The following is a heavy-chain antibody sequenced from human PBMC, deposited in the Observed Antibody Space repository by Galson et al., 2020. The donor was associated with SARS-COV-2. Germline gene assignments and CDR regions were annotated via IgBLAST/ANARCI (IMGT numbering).Heavy chain of an antibody. CDR2: IYYSGST. CDR3: VVGKGRGYCSGGSCADAFDS. Sequence: SETLSLTCTVSRASISSSGYYWNWIRQRPAKGLEWIGYIYYSGSTYHNPSLQSRVTISVDASKNQFSLKLRSVTAADTAVYYCVVGKGRGYCSGGSCADAFDSWGQGTMVSVSS. D-gene: IGHD2-15*01. J-gene: IGHJ3*02. V-gene: IGHV4-31*03. CDR1: RASISSSGYY.